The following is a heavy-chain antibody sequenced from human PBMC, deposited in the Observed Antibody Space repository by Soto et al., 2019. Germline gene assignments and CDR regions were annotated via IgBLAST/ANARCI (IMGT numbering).Heavy chain of an antibody. V-gene: IGHV4-39*01. J-gene: IGHJ4*02. CDR2: RYYSGSI. CDR3: ARGALGYCATTSCYGFDH. D-gene: IGHD2-2*01. CDR1: GGSISSGNYY. Sequence: SETLSLTCTVSGGSISSGNYYWDWIRQPPGEGLEWIGSRYYSGSIYYNPSLKSRVTISVDTVKNQFSLKLSSVTAADTAVYYCARGALGYCATTSCYGFDHWGQGTLVTVSS.